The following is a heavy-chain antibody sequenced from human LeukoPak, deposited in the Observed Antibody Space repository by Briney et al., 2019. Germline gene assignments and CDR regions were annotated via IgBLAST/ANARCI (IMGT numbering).Heavy chain of an antibody. V-gene: IGHV3-74*01. D-gene: IGHD1-26*01. Sequence: GGSLRLSCAASGFTFSSYWMHWVRQAPGKGLVWVSRIYSDGGRTDYADSVKGRFTISGENAKNTLYLQMNSLRAEDTAVYYCAKDRSGSYYFDYWGQGTLVTVSS. J-gene: IGHJ4*02. CDR2: IYSDGGRT. CDR3: AKDRSGSYYFDY. CDR1: GFTFSSYW.